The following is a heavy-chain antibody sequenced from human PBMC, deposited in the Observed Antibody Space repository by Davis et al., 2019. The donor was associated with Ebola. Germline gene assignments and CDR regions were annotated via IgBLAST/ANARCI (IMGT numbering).Heavy chain of an antibody. J-gene: IGHJ5*02. D-gene: IGHD1-26*01. CDR3: AREAYSGNYHWFDP. V-gene: IGHV1-18*01. Sequence: ASVKVSCKASGYTFTNYGISWVRQAPGQGLEWMGWIRVYNGNTNNAQKLQGRVTMTTDTSTSTAYMELRSLRSDDTAVYYCAREAYSGNYHWFDPWGQGTLVTVSS. CDR1: GYTFTNYG. CDR2: IRVYNGNT.